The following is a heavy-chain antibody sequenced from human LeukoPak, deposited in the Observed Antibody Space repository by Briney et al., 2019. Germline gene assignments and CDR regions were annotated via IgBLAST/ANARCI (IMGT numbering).Heavy chain of an antibody. V-gene: IGHV3-15*01. CDR2: IKRKGDDGTI. CDR1: GFTFSNAW. CDR3: TAGTGRSDFDY. J-gene: IGHJ4*02. D-gene: IGHD3/OR15-3a*01. Sequence: RTGGSLRLSCAASGFTFSNAWMSWVRQRPGRGLEWVGRIKRKGDDGTIDYAAPVKGRLSISRDDSKNTLYLQMNSLKSEDTAVYYCTAGTGRSDFDYWGQGTLVTVSS.